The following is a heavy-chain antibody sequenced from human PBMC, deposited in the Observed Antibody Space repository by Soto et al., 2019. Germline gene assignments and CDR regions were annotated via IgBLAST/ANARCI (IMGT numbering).Heavy chain of an antibody. CDR3: VTSYGDSYYYYYGMDV. V-gene: IGHV5-51*01. D-gene: IGHD4-17*01. Sequence: PGESLKISCKGSGYSFTSYWIGWVRQMPGKGLEWMGIINPGDSDTRYSPSFQGQVTISADKSISTAYLQWSTLKASDTATYYCVTSYGDSYYYYYGMDVWGQGTTVTVSS. J-gene: IGHJ6*02. CDR2: INPGDSDT. CDR1: GYSFTSYW.